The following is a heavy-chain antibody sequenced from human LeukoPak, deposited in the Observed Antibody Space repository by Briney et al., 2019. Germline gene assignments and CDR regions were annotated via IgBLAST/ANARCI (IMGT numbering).Heavy chain of an antibody. D-gene: IGHD3-16*02. V-gene: IGHV3-23*01. Sequence: PGGSLRLSCVASGFIFSSYTMSWVRQAPGKGLEWVASVDDVGNGLFYAESVKGRFSISRDNSKNTLFLHMNSLRADDTAVYFCASIGGWGTYPLDSWGQGTLVTASS. CDR2: VDDVGNGL. CDR3: ASIGGWGTYPLDS. J-gene: IGHJ4*02. CDR1: GFIFSSYT.